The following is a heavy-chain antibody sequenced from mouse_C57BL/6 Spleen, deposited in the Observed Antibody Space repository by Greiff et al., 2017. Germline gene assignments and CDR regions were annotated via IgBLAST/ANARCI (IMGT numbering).Heavy chain of an antibody. D-gene: IGHD3-3*01. J-gene: IGHJ2*01. V-gene: IGHV3-6*01. CDR2: ISYDGSN. CDR3: ARDHGLYYFDY. CDR1: GYSITSGYY. Sequence: DVKLQESGPGLVKPSQSLSLTCSVTGYSITSGYYWNWIRQFPGNKLEWMGYISYDGSNNYNPSLKNRTSITRDTSKNQFFLKLNSVTTEDTATYYCARDHGLYYFDYWGQGTTLTVSS.